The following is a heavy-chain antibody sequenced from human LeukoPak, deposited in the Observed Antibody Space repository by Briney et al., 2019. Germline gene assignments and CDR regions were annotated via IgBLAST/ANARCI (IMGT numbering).Heavy chain of an antibody. J-gene: IGHJ4*02. CDR1: GDSVSSNRAS. D-gene: IGHD5-24*01. CDR2: TYYRSKWYN. CDR3: SRADGASDFDY. V-gene: IGHV6-1*01. Sequence: SQTLSLTCAISGDSVSSNRASWTWIRQSPSRGLEWLGRTYYRSKWYNDYAVSLKSRLSINPDTSKNQFSLQLNSVTPEDTAVYYCSRADGASDFDYWGQGTLVTVSS.